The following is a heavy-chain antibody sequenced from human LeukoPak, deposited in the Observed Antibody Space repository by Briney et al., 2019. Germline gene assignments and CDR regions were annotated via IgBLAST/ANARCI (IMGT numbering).Heavy chain of an antibody. V-gene: IGHV5-51*01. CDR2: IYPGDSDT. Sequence: GESLKISCKGSGYSFTSYWIGWVRQMPGKGLEWMGIIYPGDSDTGYSPSFQGQVTISADKSISTAYLQWSSLKASDTAMYYCARPGRITMVRGVIIPYYMDVWGKGTTVTVSS. CDR1: GYSFTSYW. D-gene: IGHD3-10*01. CDR3: ARPGRITMVRGVIIPYYMDV. J-gene: IGHJ6*03.